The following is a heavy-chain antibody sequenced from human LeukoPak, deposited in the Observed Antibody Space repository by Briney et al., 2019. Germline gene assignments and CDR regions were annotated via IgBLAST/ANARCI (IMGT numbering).Heavy chain of an antibody. J-gene: IGHJ6*02. Sequence: ASVKVSCKASGYTFTSYYIHWVRQAPGQGLEWMGIINPSGGSTSYAQKFQGRVTMTRDTSTSTVYMELSSLRSEDTAVYYCALGVSYDFWSGPITRWYYYYYYGMDVWGQGTTVTVSS. CDR3: ALGVSYDFWSGPITRWYYYYYYGMDV. V-gene: IGHV1-46*01. D-gene: IGHD3-3*01. CDR2: INPSGGST. CDR1: GYTFTSYY.